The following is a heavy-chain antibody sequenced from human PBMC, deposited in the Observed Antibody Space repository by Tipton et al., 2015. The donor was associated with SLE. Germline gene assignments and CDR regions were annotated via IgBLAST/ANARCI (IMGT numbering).Heavy chain of an antibody. CDR3: ASYGEFWFFDL. CDR2: INHSGST. CDR1: GGSFSGYY. Sequence: TLSLTCAVYGGSFSGYYWSWIRQPPGKGLEWIGEINHSGSTNYNPSLKSRVTISVDTSKNQFSLKLSSVTAADTAVYYCASYGEFWFFDLWGRGPLVTVSS. V-gene: IGHV4-34*01. J-gene: IGHJ2*01. D-gene: IGHD4/OR15-4a*01.